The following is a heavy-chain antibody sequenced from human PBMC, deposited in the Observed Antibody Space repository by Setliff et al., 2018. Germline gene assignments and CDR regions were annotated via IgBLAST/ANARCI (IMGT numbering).Heavy chain of an antibody. CDR3: GRSEAYNWFDP. CDR2: IYHSGST. Sequence: SETLSLTCTVSGGSISSSSYYWGWIRQPPGKGLEWIGSIYHSGSTNYNPSLKSRVTISVDTSKNQFSLKLNSVTAADTAVYYCGRSEAYNWFDPWGQGTLVTVSS. J-gene: IGHJ5*02. CDR1: GGSISSSSYY. V-gene: IGHV4-39*07.